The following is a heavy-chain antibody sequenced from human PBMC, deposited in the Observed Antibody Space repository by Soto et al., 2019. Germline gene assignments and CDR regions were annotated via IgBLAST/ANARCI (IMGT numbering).Heavy chain of an antibody. CDR1: GDSIGTYY. D-gene: IGHD1-1*01. Sequence: PSETLSLTCTVSGDSIGTYYWSWIRQPPGKGLQWIGYIFYSGGTAYNPSLKSRVTISLDMSKKQISLKLSSVTTADTATYFCARLQLVQKVIDYWGQGTLVTAPQ. CDR3: ARLQLVQKVIDY. CDR2: IFYSGGT. V-gene: IGHV4-59*01. J-gene: IGHJ4*02.